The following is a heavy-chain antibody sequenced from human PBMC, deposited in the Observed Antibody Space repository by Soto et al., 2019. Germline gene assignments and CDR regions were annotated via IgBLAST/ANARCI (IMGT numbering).Heavy chain of an antibody. CDR3: ARLSEIFSGWDYYFDY. V-gene: IGHV4-39*01. CDR2: IYYSGST. J-gene: IGHJ4*02. D-gene: IGHD6-19*01. Sequence: SETLSLTCTVSGGSISSSSYYWGWIRQPPGKGLEWIGSIYYSGSTYYNPSLKSRVTISVDTSKNQFSLKLSSVTAADTAVYYCARLSEIFSGWDYYFDYWGQGTLVTVSS. CDR1: GGSISSSSYY.